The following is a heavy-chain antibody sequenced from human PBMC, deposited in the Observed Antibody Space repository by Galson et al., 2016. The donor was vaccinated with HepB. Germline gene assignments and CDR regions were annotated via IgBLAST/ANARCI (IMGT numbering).Heavy chain of an antibody. V-gene: IGHV3-11*04. CDR2: ISSSASAV. CDR1: GFTFSDYY. CDR3: ARGGYDFVWGSYRQNGPGGFDH. Sequence: SLRLSCAASGFTFSDYYMSWIRRAPGKGLEWVSYISSSASAVYYADSVKGRFTISRDNARHSLYLQMNNLRAEDTAVYYCARGGYDFVWGSYRQNGPGGFDHWGQGTLVTVSS. D-gene: IGHD3-16*02. J-gene: IGHJ4*02.